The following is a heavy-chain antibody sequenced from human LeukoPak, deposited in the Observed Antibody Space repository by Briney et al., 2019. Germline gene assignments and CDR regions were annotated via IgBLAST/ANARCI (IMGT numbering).Heavy chain of an antibody. V-gene: IGHV1-18*01. J-gene: IGHJ4*02. Sequence: ASVKVSCKASGYTFTSYGISWVRQAPGQGLEWMGWISAYNGNTNYAQNLQGRVIMTTDTSTSTAYMELRSLRSDDTAVYYCARRHGHYDSDSGYYYPFDYWGQGTLVTVSS. CDR1: GYTFTSYG. D-gene: IGHD3-22*01. CDR3: ARRHGHYDSDSGYYYPFDY. CDR2: ISAYNGNT.